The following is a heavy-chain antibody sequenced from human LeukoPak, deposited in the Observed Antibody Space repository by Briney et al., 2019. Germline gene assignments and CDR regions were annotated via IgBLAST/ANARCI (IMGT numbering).Heavy chain of an antibody. CDR2: IYYSGST. CDR3: ATLCITIFGDRAPFDY. V-gene: IGHV4-30-4*08. Sequence: KPSETLSLTCTVSGGSISSGDYYWSWIRQPPGKGLEWIGYIYYSGSTYYNPSLKSRVTISVDTSKNQFSLKLSSVTAADTAVYYCATLCITIFGDRAPFDYWGQGTLVTVSS. D-gene: IGHD3-3*01. CDR1: GGSISSGDYY. J-gene: IGHJ4*02.